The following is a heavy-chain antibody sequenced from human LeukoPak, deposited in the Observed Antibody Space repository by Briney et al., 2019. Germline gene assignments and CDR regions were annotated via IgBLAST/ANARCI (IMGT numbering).Heavy chain of an antibody. CDR2: INPSGGST. CDR1: GYTFTSYY. D-gene: IGHD3-3*01. Sequence: ASVKVSCKASGYTFTSYYMHWVRQAPGQGLEWMGIINPSGGSTSYAQKFQGRVTMTRDTSTSTVYMELSSLRSEDTAVYYCARDQYSKGGYDFWSYYYYGMDVWGQGTTVTVSS. V-gene: IGHV1-46*01. J-gene: IGHJ6*02. CDR3: ARDQYSKGGYDFWSYYYYGMDV.